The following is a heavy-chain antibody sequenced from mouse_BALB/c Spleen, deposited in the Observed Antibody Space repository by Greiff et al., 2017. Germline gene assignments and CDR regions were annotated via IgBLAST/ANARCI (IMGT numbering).Heavy chain of an antibody. CDR1: GYTFTSYC. J-gene: IGHJ4*01. V-gene: IGHV1S81*02. CDR2: INPSNGRS. CDR3: ARWIPYAMDY. Sequence: QVPLQQPGAELVKPEASVTLSCKASGYTFTSYCMHWVKQRPGQGLEWIGEINPSNGRSNYNETFTSTATLTVDKSSSTAYMQLSSLTSEDSAFYYFARWIPYAMDYWGQGTSVTVSS.